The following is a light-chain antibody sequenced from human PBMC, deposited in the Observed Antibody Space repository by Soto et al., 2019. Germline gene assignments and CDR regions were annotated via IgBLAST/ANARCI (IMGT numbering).Light chain of an antibody. Sequence: DIQMTQSPSTLSASVGDRVTITCRASQSINSWLAWYQQKPGKAPNLLIYKASTLESGVPSRFSGSGSGTKLTFTINSLQPDDFATYYCQQYDTYSGTFGQGTKVEIK. J-gene: IGKJ1*01. CDR3: QQYDTYSGT. CDR2: KAS. V-gene: IGKV1-5*03. CDR1: QSINSW.